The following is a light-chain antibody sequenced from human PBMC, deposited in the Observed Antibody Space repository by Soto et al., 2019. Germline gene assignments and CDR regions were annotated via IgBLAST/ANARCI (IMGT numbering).Light chain of an antibody. V-gene: IGKV3-11*01. CDR3: QQRSNSIT. J-gene: IGKJ5*01. CDR1: QSVGSH. CDR2: DAS. Sequence: EILSTQSPVTLSLSPGERATLSCMPSQSVGSHLAWLQQKPGQATRPLTYDASKKATGIPGRFSCSWSVTDFAITISGLEPEDNAVYYCQQRSNSITLGQGKQLEIK.